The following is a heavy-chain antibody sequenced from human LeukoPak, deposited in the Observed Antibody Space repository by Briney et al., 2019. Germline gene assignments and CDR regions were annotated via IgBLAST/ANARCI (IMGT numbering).Heavy chain of an antibody. V-gene: IGHV4-59*01. CDR2: MYHSGTT. D-gene: IGHD3-10*01. CDR3: VGEKSFFGEAF. CDR1: GGSITSYY. Sequence: PSETLSLTCSVSGGSITSYYWNWIRQPPGKGLEWTGHMYHSGTTSYNPSLKSRVTVSVDTSKNQFSLKVNSVTAADTAVYYCVGEKSFFGEAFWSQGTMVTVSS. J-gene: IGHJ3*01.